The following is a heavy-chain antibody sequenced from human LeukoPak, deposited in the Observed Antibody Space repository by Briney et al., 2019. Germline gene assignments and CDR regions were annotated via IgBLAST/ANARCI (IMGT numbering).Heavy chain of an antibody. Sequence: KPSETLSLTCAVSGYSISSGYYWGWIRQPPGKGLEWIGSIYHSGSTYYNPSLKSRVTISVDTSKNQFSLKLSSVTAADTAVYYCARHQMVVVIKRDSFDIWGQGTMVTVSS. D-gene: IGHD3-22*01. V-gene: IGHV4-38-2*01. CDR1: GYSISSGYY. CDR2: IYHSGST. J-gene: IGHJ3*02. CDR3: ARHQMVVVIKRDSFDI.